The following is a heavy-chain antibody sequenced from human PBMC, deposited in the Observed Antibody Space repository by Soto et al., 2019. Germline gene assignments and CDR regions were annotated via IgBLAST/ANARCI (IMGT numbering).Heavy chain of an antibody. J-gene: IGHJ4*02. CDR2: ISYDGSNE. CDR1: GFAFSSYD. V-gene: IGHV3-30*18. Sequence: GGSLRLSCAASGFAFSSYDMDWVRQAPGKGLEWVAHISYDGSNEHYVDSVKGRFTISRDNSKNTLYLQMTSLRAEDTAVYYCAEDSYYHDSTGYYIFDYWGQGTLVTVSS. CDR3: AEDSYYHDSTGYYIFDY. D-gene: IGHD3-22*01.